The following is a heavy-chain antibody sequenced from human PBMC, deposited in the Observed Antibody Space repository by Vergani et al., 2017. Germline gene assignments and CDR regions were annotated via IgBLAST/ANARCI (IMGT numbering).Heavy chain of an antibody. V-gene: IGHV1-8*01. J-gene: IGHJ6*03. Sequence: QVQLVQSGAEVKKPGASVKVSCRASGYSFSSYDISWVRQATGQGLEWMGWMNPNSGTTGYAQKFQGRVTMTRNTSINTAYMALSRLCFEDAAVYYCARSTDYPDDYVSSDYFRRTLDVWGKGTTVTVS. D-gene: IGHD4/OR15-4a*01. CDR3: ARSTDYPDDYVSSDYFRRTLDV. CDR2: MNPNSGTT. CDR1: GYSFSSYD.